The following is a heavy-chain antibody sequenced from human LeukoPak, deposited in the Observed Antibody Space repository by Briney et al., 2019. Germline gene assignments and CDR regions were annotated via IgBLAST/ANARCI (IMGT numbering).Heavy chain of an antibody. V-gene: IGHV4-4*07. CDR1: GGSISSYY. CDR3: ARGRFGGTSLDY. J-gene: IGHJ4*02. Sequence: SETLSLTCTVSGGSISSYYWSWIRQPAGKGLEWVGRIYTSGSTNYNPSLKSRVTMSVDTSKNQFSLKLSSVTAADTAAYYCARGRFGGTSLDYWGQGTLVTVSS. CDR2: IYTSGST. D-gene: IGHD3-10*01.